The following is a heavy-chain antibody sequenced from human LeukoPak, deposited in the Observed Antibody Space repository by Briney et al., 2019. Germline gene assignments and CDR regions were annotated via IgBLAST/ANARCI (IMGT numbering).Heavy chain of an antibody. CDR2: ISKNSDDI. CDR3: ARVRQGYYCDY. CDR1: GFTFRTFS. Sequence: GGSLTLSCAASGFTFRTFSMNWLRQAPGKGREWVSYISKNSDDIYNADSVRGRFTISRDNAKNSLYLQMNSLRAEDTAVYYCARVRQGYYCDYWGQGILVTVSS. J-gene: IGHJ4*02. V-gene: IGHV3-21*05.